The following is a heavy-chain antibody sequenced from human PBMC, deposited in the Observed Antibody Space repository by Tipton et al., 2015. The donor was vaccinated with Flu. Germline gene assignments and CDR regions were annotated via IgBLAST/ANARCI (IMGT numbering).Heavy chain of an antibody. D-gene: IGHD3-10*01. CDR2: IYTSGGT. V-gene: IGHV4-4*07. CDR1: GGSLSSYY. J-gene: IGHJ4*02. Sequence: TLSLICTVSGGSLSSYYWSWIRQPAGKGLEWIGRIYTSGGTKFNPSLRGRLTMSVDASKKEFSLKLSSVTAADTAVYYCARGSGSGTFMIFDFWGQGTLVTVSS. CDR3: ARGSGSGTFMIFDF.